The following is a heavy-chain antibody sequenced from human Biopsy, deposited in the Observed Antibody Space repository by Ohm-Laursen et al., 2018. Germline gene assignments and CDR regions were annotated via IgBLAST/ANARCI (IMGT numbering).Heavy chain of an antibody. D-gene: IGHD1-1*01. J-gene: IGHJ4*02. CDR1: GYTLTELS. CDR2: FAPENGKT. V-gene: IGHV1-24*01. Sequence: SVKVSCKISGYTLTELSMHWVRQAPGKGLEWMGGFAPENGKTVYAQNFQARVSMTEDTSTDTAYMELRILRSEDTAVYYCAADINVWNVNYWGQGTQVTVSS. CDR3: AADINVWNVNY.